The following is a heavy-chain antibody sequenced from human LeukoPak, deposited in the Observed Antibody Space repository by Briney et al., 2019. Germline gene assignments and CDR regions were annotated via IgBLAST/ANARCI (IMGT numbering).Heavy chain of an antibody. V-gene: IGHV4-34*01. CDR1: GGSFSGYY. CDR2: INHSGST. J-gene: IGHJ4*02. Sequence: PSETLSLTCSVYGGSFSGYYWSWIRQPPGKGLEWIGGINHSGSTNYNPSLKSRVTISVDTSKNQFSLKLSSVTAADTAVYYCARGKYYYGSGSYLVDYWGQGTLVTVSS. CDR3: ARGKYYYGSGSYLVDY. D-gene: IGHD3-10*01.